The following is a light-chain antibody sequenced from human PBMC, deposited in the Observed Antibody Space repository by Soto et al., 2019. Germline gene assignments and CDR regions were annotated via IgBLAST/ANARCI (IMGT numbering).Light chain of an antibody. J-gene: IGKJ4*01. V-gene: IGKV3-11*01. CDR1: QSVSSY. CDR3: QQRSNWPLT. Sequence: EIVLTQSPGTLSLSPGERATFSCRASQSVSSYLAWYQQKPGQAPRLLIYDASNRATGIPARFSGSGSGTDFTLTISSLDPEDFAVYYCQQRSNWPLTFGGGTKVDIK. CDR2: DAS.